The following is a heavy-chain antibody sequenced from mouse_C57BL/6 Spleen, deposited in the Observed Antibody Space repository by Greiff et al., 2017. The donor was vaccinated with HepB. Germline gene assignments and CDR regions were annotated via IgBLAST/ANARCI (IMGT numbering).Heavy chain of an antibody. V-gene: IGHV1-26*01. CDR3: ARSYYDYDREYYYAMDY. J-gene: IGHJ4*01. Sequence: EVQLQQSGPELVKPGASVKISCKASGYTFTDYYMNWVKQSHGKSLEWIGDINPNNGGTSYNQKFKGKATLTVDKSSSTAYMELRSLTSEDSAVYYCARSYYDYDREYYYAMDYWGQGTSVTVSS. CDR2: INPNNGGT. D-gene: IGHD2-4*01. CDR1: GYTFTDYY.